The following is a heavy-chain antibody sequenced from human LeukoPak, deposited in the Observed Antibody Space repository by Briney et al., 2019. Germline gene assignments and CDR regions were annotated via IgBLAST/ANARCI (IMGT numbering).Heavy chain of an antibody. CDR1: GFTFSSYA. V-gene: IGHV3-64*01. J-gene: IGHJ5*02. CDR3: ARNYRDYYDSSGYYDWFDP. D-gene: IGHD3-22*01. CDR2: ISSNGGST. Sequence: PGGSLRLSCAASGFTFSSYAMHWVRQAPGKGLEYVSDISSNGGSTYYANSVKGRFTISRDNSNNTLYLQMGSLRAEDMAVYYCARNYRDYYDSSGYYDWFDPWGQGTLVTVSS.